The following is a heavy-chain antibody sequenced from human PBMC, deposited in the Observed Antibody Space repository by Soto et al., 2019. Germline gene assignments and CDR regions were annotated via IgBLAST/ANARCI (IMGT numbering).Heavy chain of an antibody. D-gene: IGHD5-12*01. CDR2: VDGSGYDT. CDR3: AKEIMAAAYATTSAFDL. Sequence: ERQLLESGGGLVQPGGSLRLSCVASGFTFSSFAMGCVRQSPGTGLEWVAGVDGSGYDTSFGASVKGRFTISRDNSENTLFLHMTNLRVEDTARYYCAKEIMAAAYATTSAFDLWGPGTVVTVS. V-gene: IGHV3-23*01. J-gene: IGHJ4*02. CDR1: GFTFSSFA.